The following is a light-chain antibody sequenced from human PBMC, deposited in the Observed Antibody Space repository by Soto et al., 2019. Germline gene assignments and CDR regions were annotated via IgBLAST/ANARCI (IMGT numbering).Light chain of an antibody. CDR1: SSDVGGYNY. J-gene: IGLJ1*01. CDR3: SSYTSSDTPYV. V-gene: IGLV2-14*01. Sequence: QSALTQPASVSGSPGQSITISCTGTSSDVGGYNYVSWYQQHPDKAPKLMIYVVSNRPSGVSNRFSGSKSGNTASLTISGLHAEDEADYYCSSYTSSDTPYVFGPGTNVTVL. CDR2: VVS.